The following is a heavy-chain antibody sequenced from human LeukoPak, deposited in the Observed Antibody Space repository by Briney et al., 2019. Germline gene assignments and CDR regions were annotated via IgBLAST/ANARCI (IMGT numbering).Heavy chain of an antibody. D-gene: IGHD7-27*01. CDR2: VHLDGRT. J-gene: IGHJ4*02. Sequence: SGTLSLTCGVSGGSVTSTNWWTWVRQPPGKGLEWIGEVHLDGRTNYSPSLESRLTVSVDLSENHISLKLTSVTAADTAVYYCAGTGLFFDYWSQGTLVTVSS. CDR3: AGTGLFFDY. CDR1: GGSVTSTNW. V-gene: IGHV4-4*02.